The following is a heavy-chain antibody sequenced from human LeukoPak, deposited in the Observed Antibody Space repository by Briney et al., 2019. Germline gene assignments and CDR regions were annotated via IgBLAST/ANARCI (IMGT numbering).Heavy chain of an antibody. J-gene: IGHJ6*02. V-gene: IGHV4-59*08. CDR1: GGSISSYY. Sequence: SETLSLTCTVSGGSISSYYWSWIRQPPGKGLEWIGYIYYSGSTNYNSSLKSRVTISVDTSKTQFSLKLTSVTAADTAVYYCARQSGSRYYYYGLDVWGQGTTVTVSS. D-gene: IGHD3-10*01. CDR2: IYYSGST. CDR3: ARQSGSRYYYYGLDV.